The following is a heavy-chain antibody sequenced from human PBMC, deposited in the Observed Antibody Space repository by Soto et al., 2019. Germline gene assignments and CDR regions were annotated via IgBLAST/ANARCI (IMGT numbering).Heavy chain of an antibody. J-gene: IGHJ4*02. V-gene: IGHV1-8*01. CDR1: GYTFTSYD. CDR3: ARRAETNGWNGFGADKYYFDF. CDR2: MNPNTGNS. D-gene: IGHD1-1*01. Sequence: RASVKVSCKASGYTFTSYDIYCVRQATGQGLERMGWMNPNTGNSGYAQKFQGRVTMTSDTSISTAHMELSSLRSEDTAVYYCARRAETNGWNGFGADKYYFDFWGEGTLVTVSS.